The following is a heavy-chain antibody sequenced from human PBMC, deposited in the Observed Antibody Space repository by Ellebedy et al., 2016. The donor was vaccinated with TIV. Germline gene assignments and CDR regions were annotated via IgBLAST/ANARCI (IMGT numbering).Heavy chain of an antibody. CDR2: ISGSGGST. V-gene: IGHV3-23*01. J-gene: IGHJ6*02. Sequence: GGSLRLSXAASGFTFSSYAMSWVRQAPGKGLEWVSAISGSGGSTYYADSVKGRFTISRDNSKNTLYLQMNSLRAEDTAVYYCAKEITYYYGSGSRGYYYYGMDVWGQGTTVTVSS. CDR3: AKEITYYYGSGSRGYYYYGMDV. CDR1: GFTFSSYA. D-gene: IGHD3-10*01.